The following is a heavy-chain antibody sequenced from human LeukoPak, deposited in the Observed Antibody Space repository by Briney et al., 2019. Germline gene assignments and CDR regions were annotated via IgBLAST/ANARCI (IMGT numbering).Heavy chain of an antibody. V-gene: IGHV4-31*03. CDR1: GGSISSGGYY. CDR3: ARQAFKLGQSIDY. CDR2: IYYSGST. Sequence: NPSQTLSLTCTVSGGSISSGGYYWSWIRQHPGKGLEWIGYIYYSGSTYCNPSLKSRVTISVDTSKNQFSLKLSSVTAADTAVYYCARQAFKLGQSIDYWGQGTLVTVSS. D-gene: IGHD7-27*01. J-gene: IGHJ4*02.